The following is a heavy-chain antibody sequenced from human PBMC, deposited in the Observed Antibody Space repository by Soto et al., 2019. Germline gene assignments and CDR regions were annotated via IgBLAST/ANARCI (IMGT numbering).Heavy chain of an antibody. V-gene: IGHV3-11*05. CDR2: LCSSGHYT. J-gene: IGHJ6*01. CDR1: GITFSDYY. Sequence: QVQLVESGGGLVKPGGSLRLSCAASGITFSDYYMSGIRQAPGKGLEWVSYLCSSGHYTEHADSVRGRFTTSRDNARNSLYLQMNRLRVEDTAVYYCARELDGMDVWGQGTTVTVSS. CDR3: ARELDGMDV.